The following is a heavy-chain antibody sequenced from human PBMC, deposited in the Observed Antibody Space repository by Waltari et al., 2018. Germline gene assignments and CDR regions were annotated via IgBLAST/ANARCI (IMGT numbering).Heavy chain of an antibody. J-gene: IGHJ6*02. CDR3: ARAYGSGSSMGWYYYYGMDV. Sequence: EVQLVQSGAEVKKPGESLKISCKGSGYSLPSYWLGGVRRMPGKGLEWMGIIYPGDSDTRYSPSFQGQVTISADKSISTAYLQWSSLKASDTAMYYCARAYGSGSSMGWYYYYGMDVWGQGTTVTVSS. CDR1: GYSLPSYW. CDR2: IYPGDSDT. D-gene: IGHD3-10*01. V-gene: IGHV5-51*03.